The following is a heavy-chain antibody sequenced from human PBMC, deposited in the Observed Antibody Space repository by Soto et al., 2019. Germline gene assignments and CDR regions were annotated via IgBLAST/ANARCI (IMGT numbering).Heavy chain of an antibody. CDR3: ATLVPAPIKLFPRLGWFDP. CDR2: IIPITDTA. CDR1: GGTFSSET. Sequence: SVKVSCKASGGTFSSETITWVRQAPGQGLEWMGGIIPITDTANYAQNFQGRVTITAAESTSTFYMELSSLRSEDTAVYYCATLVPAPIKLFPRLGWFDPWGQGTLVTVSS. D-gene: IGHD2-2*02. V-gene: IGHV1-69*13. J-gene: IGHJ5*02.